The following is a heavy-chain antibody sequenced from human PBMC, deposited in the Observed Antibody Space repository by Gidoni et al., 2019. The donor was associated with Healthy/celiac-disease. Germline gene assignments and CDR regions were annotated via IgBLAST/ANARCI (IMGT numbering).Heavy chain of an antibody. CDR1: GFTFSSYW. CDR2: INSDGSST. CDR3: ARDPTHWGCTNGVCYNWYFDL. V-gene: IGHV3-74*01. Sequence: EVQLVESGGGLVQPGGSLRLSCAASGFTFSSYWMHWVRQAPGKGLVWVSRINSDGSSTSYADSVKGRFTISRDNAKNTLYLQMNSLRAEDTAVYYCARDPTHWGCTNGVCYNWYFDLWGRGTLVTVSS. D-gene: IGHD2-8*01. J-gene: IGHJ2*01.